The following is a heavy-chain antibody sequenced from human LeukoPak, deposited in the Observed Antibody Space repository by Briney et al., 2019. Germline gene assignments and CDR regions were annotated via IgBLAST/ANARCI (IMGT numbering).Heavy chain of an antibody. CDR1: GYAFTSYY. V-gene: IGHV1-46*01. D-gene: IGHD3-10*01. CDR3: ARVGFRSTMVRGVMGYFDY. Sequence: GASVKVSCKASGYAFTSYYMHWVRQAPGQGLEWMGIINPSGGSTSYAQKFQGRVTMTRDTSTSTVYMELSSLRSGDTAVYYCARVGFRSTMVRGVMGYFDYWGQGTLVTVSS. CDR2: INPSGGST. J-gene: IGHJ4*02.